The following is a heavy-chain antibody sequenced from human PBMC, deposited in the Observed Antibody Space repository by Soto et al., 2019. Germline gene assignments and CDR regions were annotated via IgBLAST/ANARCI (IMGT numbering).Heavy chain of an antibody. J-gene: IGHJ5*02. CDR3: ARVRRQWLASFDP. CDR1: GGSFSGYY. D-gene: IGHD6-19*01. CDR2: INHSGST. V-gene: IGHV4-34*01. Sequence: PSETLSLTCAVYGGSFSGYYWSWIRQPPGKGLEWIGEINHSGSTNYNPSLKSRVTISVDTSKNQFSLKLSSVTAADTAVYYCARVRRQWLASFDPWGQGTLVTVSS.